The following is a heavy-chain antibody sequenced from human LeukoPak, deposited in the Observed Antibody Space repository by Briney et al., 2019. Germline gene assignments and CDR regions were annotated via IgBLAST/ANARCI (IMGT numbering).Heavy chain of an antibody. CDR1: GASVSSYY. CDR2: IDASGST. J-gene: IGHJ3*02. V-gene: IGHV4-4*07. CDR3: ARKDGDI. D-gene: IGHD5-24*01. Sequence: SETLSLTCTVSGASVSSYYWIWVRQPAGRGLEWIGRIDASGSTNYNPSLKSRVTMSVDSSKNQFSLKVSSVTAADTAVYYCARKDGDIWGQGTMVTVSS.